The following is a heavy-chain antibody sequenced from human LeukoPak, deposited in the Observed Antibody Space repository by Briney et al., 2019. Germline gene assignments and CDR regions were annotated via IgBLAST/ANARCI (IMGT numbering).Heavy chain of an antibody. CDR3: ARTMVRGAAYSYYGMAV. D-gene: IGHD3-10*01. V-gene: IGHV3-53*04. J-gene: IGHJ6*02. CDR2: IYSGGST. CDR1: GFTVSSNY. Sequence: GGSLRLSCAASGFTVSSNYTSWVRQAPGKGLEWVSVIYSGGSTYYADSVKGRFTISRHNSKNTLYLQMNSLRAEDTAVYYCARTMVRGAAYSYYGMAVWGQGTTVTVSS.